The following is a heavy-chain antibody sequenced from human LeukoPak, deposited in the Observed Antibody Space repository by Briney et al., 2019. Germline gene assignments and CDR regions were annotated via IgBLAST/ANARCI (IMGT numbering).Heavy chain of an antibody. CDR1: GFPFRDYY. CDR2: ISGSGTTT. D-gene: IGHD4-23*01. J-gene: IGHJ4*02. CDR3: ARDLAGKGH. Sequence: GGSLRLSCAASGFPFRDYYMSWIREAPGQRLEWVAYISGSGTTTYYADPVMGRLTISRDNARNLLYLQMNSLRVEDTAIYYCARDLAGKGHWGQGTQVTVSS. V-gene: IGHV3-11*01.